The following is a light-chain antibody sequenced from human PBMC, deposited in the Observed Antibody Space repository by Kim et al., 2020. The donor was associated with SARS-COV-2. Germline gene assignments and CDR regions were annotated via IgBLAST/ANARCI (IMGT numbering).Light chain of an antibody. V-gene: IGKV1-5*03. J-gene: IGKJ3*01. CDR3: QQYNSYPPT. CDR2: KAS. CDR1: QSISSW. Sequence: DIQMTQSPSTLSASVGDRVTITCRASQSISSWLAWYQQKPGKAPKLLIYKASSLESGVSSRFSGSGSGTEFTLTISSLQPDDFATYYCQQYNSYPPTFGPGTKVDIK.